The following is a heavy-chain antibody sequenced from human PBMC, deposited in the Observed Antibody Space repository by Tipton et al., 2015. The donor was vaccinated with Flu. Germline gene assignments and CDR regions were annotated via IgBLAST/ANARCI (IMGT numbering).Heavy chain of an antibody. CDR2: ISGSGGST. Sequence: SLRLSCAASGFTFSSYAMSWVRQAPGKGLEWVSAISGSGGSTYYADSVKGRFTISRDNSKNTLYLQMNSLRAEDTAVYYCAKDTVVAVAGIGRGFVLWGQGTLVTVSS. CDR3: AKDTVVAVAGIGRGFVL. V-gene: IGHV3-23*01. D-gene: IGHD6-19*01. CDR1: GFTFSSYA. J-gene: IGHJ4*02.